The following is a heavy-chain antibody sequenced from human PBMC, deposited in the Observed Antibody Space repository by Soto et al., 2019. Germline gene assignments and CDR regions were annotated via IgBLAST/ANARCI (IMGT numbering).Heavy chain of an antibody. CDR2: IYYSGST. CDR3: ARETYGDYVGYFDP. J-gene: IGHJ5*02. V-gene: IGHV4-59*12. D-gene: IGHD4-17*01. Sequence: PSETLSLTCTVSGGSISSYYWSWIRQPPGKALEWIGFIYYSGSTNYNPSLKSRITISVDTSKNQFSLKLSSVTAADTAVYYCARETYGDYVGYFDPWGQGTLVTVSS. CDR1: GGSISSYY.